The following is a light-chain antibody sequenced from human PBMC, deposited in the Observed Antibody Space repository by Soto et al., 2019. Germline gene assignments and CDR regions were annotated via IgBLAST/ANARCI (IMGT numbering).Light chain of an antibody. V-gene: IGKV1-27*01. CDR1: QGIAPY. CDR2: PTS. J-gene: IGKJ4*01. Sequence: DVQMTQSPSSLSAFVGDRVTITCRASQGIAPYLAWFQKKPGKVPKLLIYPTSTLQSGVPSRFSGSGSGTDFTLTINSLQPEDVGTYYCQKYNSAPLTFGGGTKVEIK. CDR3: QKYNSAPLT.